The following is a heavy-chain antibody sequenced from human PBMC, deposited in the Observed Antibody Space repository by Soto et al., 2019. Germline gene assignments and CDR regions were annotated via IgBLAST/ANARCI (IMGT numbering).Heavy chain of an antibody. CDR2: ISSSSSYI. J-gene: IGHJ4*02. V-gene: IGHV3-21*01. CDR3: ARRSSYYFDY. CDR1: GFTFSSYS. Sequence: EVQLVESGGGLVKPGGSLRLSCAASGFTFSSYSMNWVRQAPGKGLEWVSSISSSSSYIYYADSVKGRFTISRDNAKNPLYLQMKSIRVEDTAVYYCARRSSYYFDYWGQGTLVTVSS. D-gene: IGHD2-2*01.